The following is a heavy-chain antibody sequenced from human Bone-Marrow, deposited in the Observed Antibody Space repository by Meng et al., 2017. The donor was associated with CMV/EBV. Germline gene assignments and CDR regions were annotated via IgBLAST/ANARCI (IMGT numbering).Heavy chain of an antibody. D-gene: IGHD7-27*01. CDR3: GRDLTGERDQ. CDR1: GFTFRSYW. Sequence: GRLVVGGGGLVQPGGSLRLSCSDSGFTFRSYWMHWVRQVPGEGLVWVSRINEDGSFTSYAGSVKGRFTISRDNAKNTLYLQMNTLRVDDSAVYYCGRDLTGERDQWGQGTLVTVSS. J-gene: IGHJ4*02. V-gene: IGHV3-74*03. CDR2: INEDGSFT.